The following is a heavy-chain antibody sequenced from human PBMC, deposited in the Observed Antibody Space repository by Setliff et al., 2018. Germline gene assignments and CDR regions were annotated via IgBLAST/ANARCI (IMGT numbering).Heavy chain of an antibody. CDR2: INHSGST. J-gene: IGHJ6*03. V-gene: IGHV4-34*01. Sequence: SETLSLTCAVYGEPFSGHYWSWIRQPPGKGLEWIGEINHSGSTNYNPSLESRVTISVDTSKNQFSLRLSSVAAADTSVYYCARVFKVDCAGDGCDCYGARCYYFYMDVWGKGTTVTVSS. D-gene: IGHD2-21*01. CDR1: GEPFSGHY. CDR3: ARVFKVDCAGDGCDCYGARCYYFYMDV.